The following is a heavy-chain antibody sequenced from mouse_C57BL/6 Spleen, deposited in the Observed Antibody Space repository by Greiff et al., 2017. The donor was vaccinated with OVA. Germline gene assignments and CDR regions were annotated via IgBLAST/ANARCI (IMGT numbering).Heavy chain of an antibody. CDR1: GYTFTSYW. CDR2: IHPSGGST. Sequence: QVQLQQSGAELVKPGASVKLSCKASGYTFTSYWMHWVKQRPGQGLEWIGMIHPSGGSTNYNEKFKSKATLTVDKSSSTAYMQLSSLTSEDSAVYYCAGGADYGSSYPYWFAYWGQGTLVTVSA. CDR3: AGGADYGSSYPYWFAY. J-gene: IGHJ3*01. V-gene: IGHV1-64*01. D-gene: IGHD1-1*01.